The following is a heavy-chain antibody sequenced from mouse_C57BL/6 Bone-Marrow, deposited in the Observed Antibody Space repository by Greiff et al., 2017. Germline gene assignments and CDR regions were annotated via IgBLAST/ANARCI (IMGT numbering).Heavy chain of an antibody. J-gene: IGHJ2*01. CDR3: ARRRCFDY. CDR1: GYTFTDYY. Sequence: VQGVESGAELVRPGASVKLSCKASGYTFTDYYINWVKQRPGQGLEWIARIYPGSGNTYYNEKFKGKATLTAEKSSSTAYMQLSSLTSEDSAVYFCARRRCFDYWGQGTTLTVSS. CDR2: IYPGSGNT. V-gene: IGHV1-76*01.